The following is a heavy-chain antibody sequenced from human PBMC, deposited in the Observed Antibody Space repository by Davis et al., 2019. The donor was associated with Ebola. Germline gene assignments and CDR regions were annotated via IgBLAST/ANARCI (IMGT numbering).Heavy chain of an antibody. J-gene: IGHJ4*02. CDR2: ISSSGSTI. CDR1: GFTFSDYY. D-gene: IGHD3-3*01. V-gene: IGHV3-11*01. CDR3: ARFPHYDFWSGYFDY. Sequence: PGGFLRLSCAASGFTFSDYYMSWIRQAPGKGLEWVSYISSSGSTIYYADSVKGRFTISRDNAKNSLYLQMNSLRAEDTAVYYCARFPHYDFWSGYFDYWGQGTLVTVSS.